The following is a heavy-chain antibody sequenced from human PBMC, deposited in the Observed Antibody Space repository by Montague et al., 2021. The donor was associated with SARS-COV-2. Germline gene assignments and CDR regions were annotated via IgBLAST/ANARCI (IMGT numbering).Heavy chain of an antibody. Sequence: SETLSLTCTVSGGSISSYYWNWIRQTPGKGLEWIGYLYYSGSTKYNPSLESRVAMSVDTSKNQFSLSLTSVTAADTALYYCAATLGGRYYLVDYYFDSWGPGTLVAVSS. CDR2: LYYSGST. CDR1: GGSISSYY. D-gene: IGHD1-26*01. CDR3: AATLGGRYYLVDYYFDS. J-gene: IGHJ4*01. V-gene: IGHV4-59*01.